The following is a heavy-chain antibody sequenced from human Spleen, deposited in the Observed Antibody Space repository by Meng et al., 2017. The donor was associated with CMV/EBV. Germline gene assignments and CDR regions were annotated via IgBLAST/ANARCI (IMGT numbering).Heavy chain of an antibody. CDR3: ARICATGRACYHLDY. J-gene: IGHJ4*02. D-gene: IGHD2-15*01. CDR2: IKQDGSEK. Sequence: GGSLRLSCATSGFIFNNYWMSWVRQTPGKGLEWVANIKQDGSEKLYVDSVKGRFTISRDNAKNSLHLQVNSPRVEDTAVYYCARICATGRACYHLDYWGQGTLVTVSS. V-gene: IGHV3-7*01. CDR1: GFIFNNYW.